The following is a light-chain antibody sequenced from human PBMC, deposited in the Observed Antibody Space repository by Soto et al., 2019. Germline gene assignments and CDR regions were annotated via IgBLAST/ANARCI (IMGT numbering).Light chain of an antibody. CDR1: QSISSY. J-gene: IGKJ5*01. CDR3: QQSYSTPPS. CDR2: AAS. V-gene: IGKV1-39*01. Sequence: DIPMTQSPSSLSASVGDRVTITCRASQSISSYLNWYQLKPGKAHKLLIYAASSLQSGVPSRFSGSGSGTDFTLTISSLQPEDFATYYCQQSYSTPPSFGQGTRLEIK.